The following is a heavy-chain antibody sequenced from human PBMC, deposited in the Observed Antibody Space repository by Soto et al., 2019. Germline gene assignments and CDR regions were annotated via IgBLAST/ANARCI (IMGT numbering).Heavy chain of an antibody. Sequence: ASVKVSCKGSGYTFTIKGISWVRQAPGQGLEWMGWISAYNANTNYAQKRQGRVTMTTDTSTSTAYMELRSLRSDDTAVYYCARDPRLTGTDAFDIWGQGTMVTVSS. J-gene: IGHJ3*02. V-gene: IGHV1-18*01. D-gene: IGHD1-20*01. CDR3: ARDPRLTGTDAFDI. CDR1: GYTFTIKG. CDR2: ISAYNANT.